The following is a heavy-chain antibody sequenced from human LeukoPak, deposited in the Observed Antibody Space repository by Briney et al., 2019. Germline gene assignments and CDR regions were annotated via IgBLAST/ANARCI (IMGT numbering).Heavy chain of an antibody. CDR1: GGSISSYY. D-gene: IGHD5-18*01. V-gene: IGHV4-59*08. J-gene: IGHJ3*02. CDR3: ARGYSYGYDAFDI. Sequence: SETLSLTCTVSGGSISSYYWSWIRQPPGKGLKWIGYIYYSGSTNYNPSLKSRVTISVDTSKNQFSLKLSSVTAADTAVYYCARGYSYGYDAFDIWGQGTMVTVSS. CDR2: IYYSGST.